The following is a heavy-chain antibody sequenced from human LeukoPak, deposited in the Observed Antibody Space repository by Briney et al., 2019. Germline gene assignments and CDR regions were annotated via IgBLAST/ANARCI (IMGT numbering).Heavy chain of an antibody. V-gene: IGHV3-30-3*01. CDR3: ARDHEWELLDY. CDR1: GFTFSSYA. D-gene: IGHD1-26*01. CDR2: ISYDGSNK. J-gene: IGHJ4*02. Sequence: GGSLRLSCAASGFTFSSYAMHWVRQAPGKGLGWVAVISYDGSNKYYADSVKGRFTISRDNSKNTLYLQMNSLRAEDTAVYYCARDHEWELLDYWGQGTLVTVSS.